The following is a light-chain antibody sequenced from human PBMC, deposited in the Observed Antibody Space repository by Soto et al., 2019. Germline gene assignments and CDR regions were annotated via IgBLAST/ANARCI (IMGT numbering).Light chain of an antibody. Sequence: DIQMTQSPSSLSASVGAGVTITCRASQSISSYLNWYQQKPGKAPKLMIYAASSLQSGVPSRFSGSGSGTDCTLTISSLQPEDVATYYCQQSYSTPLTFGGGTKVDIK. CDR3: QQSYSTPLT. V-gene: IGKV1-39*01. J-gene: IGKJ4*01. CDR2: AAS. CDR1: QSISSY.